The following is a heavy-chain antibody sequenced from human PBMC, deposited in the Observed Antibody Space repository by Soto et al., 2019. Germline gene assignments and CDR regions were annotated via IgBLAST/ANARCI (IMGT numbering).Heavy chain of an antibody. CDR3: AEDMVRGVISYDYYSMDV. Sequence: QVQLVESGGGVVQPGRSLRLSCAASGFTFSSYGMHWVRQAPGKGLEWVAVISYDGSNKYYADSVKGRFTISRDNSKKSLYEQMNRLREDDTGVYYCAEDMVRGVISYDYYSMDVWGQGTTVTVSS. V-gene: IGHV3-30*18. CDR2: ISYDGSNK. CDR1: GFTFSSYG. J-gene: IGHJ6*02. D-gene: IGHD3-10*01.